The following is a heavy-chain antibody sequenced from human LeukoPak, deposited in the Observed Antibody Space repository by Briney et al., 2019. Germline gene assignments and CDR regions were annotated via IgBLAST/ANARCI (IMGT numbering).Heavy chain of an antibody. D-gene: IGHD3-10*01. J-gene: IGHJ4*02. Sequence: GGSLRLSCAASGFTFSSYAMHWVRQAPGKGLEWVAVISYDGSNKYYADSVEGRFTISRDNSKNTLYLQMNSLRTEDTAVYYCAKEKELTVILDYWGQGTLVTVSS. V-gene: IGHV3-30*04. CDR2: ISYDGSNK. CDR3: AKEKELTVILDY. CDR1: GFTFSSYA.